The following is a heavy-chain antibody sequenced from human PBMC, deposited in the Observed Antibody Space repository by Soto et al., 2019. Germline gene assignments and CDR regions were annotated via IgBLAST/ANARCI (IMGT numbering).Heavy chain of an antibody. J-gene: IGHJ6*02. CDR1: GFTFSSYG. V-gene: IGHV3-30*18. Sequence: QVQLVESGGGGVQPGRSLSLSCAASGFTFSSYGMRWVRQAPGKGLEWVAVISYDGRNKYYADSVKGRFTISRDNSRNTLFLQMSSLRAEDTAVYYCVKDGSSGWPYYYGMDVWGQGTTVTVSS. CDR3: VKDGSSGWPYYYGMDV. D-gene: IGHD6-19*01. CDR2: ISYDGRNK.